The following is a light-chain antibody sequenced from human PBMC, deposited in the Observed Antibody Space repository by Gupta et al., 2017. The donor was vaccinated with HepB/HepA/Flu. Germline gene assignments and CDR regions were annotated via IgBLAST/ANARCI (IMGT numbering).Light chain of an antibody. CDR3: SAWDSIRNVQV. CDR2: RNN. Sequence: QAGLTQHPSVYQDLGQTATLTCTGNSNNVGNEGATWLQQHQGHPPKLLSYRNNNRPSGISERFSGSKSGNTATLTITGLQAEEEADYYCSAWDSIRNVQVVGGGTKLTVL. V-gene: IGLV10-54*04. J-gene: IGLJ2*01. CDR1: SNNVGNEG.